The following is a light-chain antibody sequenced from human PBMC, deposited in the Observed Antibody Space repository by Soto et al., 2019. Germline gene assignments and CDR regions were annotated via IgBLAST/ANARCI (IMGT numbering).Light chain of an antibody. V-gene: IGLV1-40*01. CDR3: QSYDIRLSGHVV. Sequence: QPVLTQPPSVSGAPGQRVSISCTGNSSNIGADYDVHWYQQLPGRAPQLLIYGNTNRPSGVPDRFSGSKSGTSASLAIAALQAEDEADYFCQSYDIRLSGHVVFGGGTKLTVL. CDR2: GNT. J-gene: IGLJ2*01. CDR1: SSNIGADYD.